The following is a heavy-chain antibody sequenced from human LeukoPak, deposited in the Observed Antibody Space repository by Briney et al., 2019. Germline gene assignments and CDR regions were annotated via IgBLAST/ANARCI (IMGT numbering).Heavy chain of an antibody. CDR2: INTGGSYI. Sequence: GGSLRLSCAASGFTFSDNYMSWIRQAPGKGLEWVSYINTGGSYIYYADSVKGRFTIPRDNAKNSLYLQMNSLRAEDTAVYYCARRGNYYDSSGYGRDFDYWGQGTLVTVSS. CDR3: ARRGNYYDSSGYGRDFDY. V-gene: IGHV3-11*04. CDR1: GFTFSDNY. D-gene: IGHD3-22*01. J-gene: IGHJ4*02.